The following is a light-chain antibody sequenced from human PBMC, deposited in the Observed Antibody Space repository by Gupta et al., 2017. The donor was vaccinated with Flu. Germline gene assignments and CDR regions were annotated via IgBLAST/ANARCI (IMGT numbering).Light chain of an antibody. CDR2: RVS. V-gene: IGKV2-30*02. J-gene: IGKJ1*01. CDR3: MQGTYWPT. CDR1: QSLVHRNGNIY. Sequence: DVVLTQSPLALPVTLGQPASISCRSSQSLVHRNGNIYLTWFQQRPGQPPRRLIYRVSNRDSGVPDRFSGSGSGTDFTLKISRVEAEDVGVYYCMQGTYWPTFGQGTKVEIK.